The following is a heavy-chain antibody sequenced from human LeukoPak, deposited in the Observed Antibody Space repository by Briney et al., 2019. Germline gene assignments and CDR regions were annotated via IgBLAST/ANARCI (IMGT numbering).Heavy chain of an antibody. CDR2: ISPYSGNT. V-gene: IGHV1-18*01. J-gene: IGHJ4*02. D-gene: IGHD6-19*01. Sequence: ASVRVSCKASGYLFINYGISWLRQAPGQRLECMGWISPYSGNTDYPQKLQGRVTMTTDTSTTTAYMELRSLSFDDTAAYYCARTSGVSVAGSPYYFDFWGQGTLISVSS. CDR1: GYLFINYG. CDR3: ARTSGVSVAGSPYYFDF.